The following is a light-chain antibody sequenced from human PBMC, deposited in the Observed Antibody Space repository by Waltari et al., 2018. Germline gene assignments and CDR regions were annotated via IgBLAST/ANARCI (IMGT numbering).Light chain of an antibody. CDR1: SLSSYY. Sequence: SSELTQDPAVSVALGQTVKITCQGDSLSSYYPSWYQQKPGQAPIIVIYAKNNRPSGIPDRFSGSRSGNTASLIITGAQAEDEADYYCNSRDSSGNHVVFGGGTKLTVL. V-gene: IGLV3-19*01. J-gene: IGLJ3*02. CDR3: NSRDSSGNHVV. CDR2: AKN.